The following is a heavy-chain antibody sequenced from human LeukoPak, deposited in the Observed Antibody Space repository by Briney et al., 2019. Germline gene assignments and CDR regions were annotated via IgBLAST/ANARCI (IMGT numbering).Heavy chain of an antibody. CDR2: ISGSGGST. CDR3: AKYQLPHSYYYYDMDV. V-gene: IGHV3-23*01. Sequence: GGSLRLSCAASGFTFSSYAMSWVRQAPGKGLEWVSAISGSGGSTYYADSVKGRFTISRDNSKNTLYLQMNSLRAEDTAVYYCAKYQLPHSYYYYDMDVWGQGTTVTVSS. CDR1: GFTFSSYA. D-gene: IGHD2-2*01. J-gene: IGHJ6*02.